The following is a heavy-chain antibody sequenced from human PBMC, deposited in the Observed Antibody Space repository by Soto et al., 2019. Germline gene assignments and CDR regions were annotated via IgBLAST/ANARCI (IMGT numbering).Heavy chain of an antibody. Sequence: GESLKISCKGSGYSFTSYWIGWVRQMPGKGLEWMGIIYPGDSDTRYSPSFQGQVTISADKSISTAYLQWSSLKASDTAMYYCARHSQLWISYYYGMDVWGQGTTVTVSS. J-gene: IGHJ6*02. D-gene: IGHD5-18*01. CDR3: ARHSQLWISYYYGMDV. V-gene: IGHV5-51*01. CDR2: IYPGDSDT. CDR1: GYSFTSYW.